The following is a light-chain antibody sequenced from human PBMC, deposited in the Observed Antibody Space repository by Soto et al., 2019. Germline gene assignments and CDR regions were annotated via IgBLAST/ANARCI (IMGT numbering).Light chain of an antibody. CDR2: GAS. CDR1: QSVRSDY. J-gene: IGKJ1*01. CDR3: QQYNNWPRT. Sequence: EIVLTQSPGTLSLSPGERATLSCRASQSVRSDYLAWYQQKPGQAPRLHIYGASTRATGIPDRFTGSGSGTDFTLTISRLEPEDFAVYYCQQYNNWPRTFGQGTKVDIK. V-gene: IGKV3-20*01.